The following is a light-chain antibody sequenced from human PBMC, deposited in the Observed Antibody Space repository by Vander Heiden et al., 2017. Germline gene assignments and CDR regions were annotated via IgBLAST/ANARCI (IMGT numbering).Light chain of an antibody. CDR1: SSNIGAGYD. Sequence: QSVLTHPPSVSGAPGQGVTTSCTGNSSNIGAGYDVHWYQQLPGTAPKLVIYRNSYRPSGVPDRFSGSKSGTSASLAITGLQAEDEADYYCQSYDRTLSGLYVFGTGTKVTVL. CDR3: QSYDRTLSGLYV. CDR2: RNS. V-gene: IGLV1-40*01. J-gene: IGLJ1*01.